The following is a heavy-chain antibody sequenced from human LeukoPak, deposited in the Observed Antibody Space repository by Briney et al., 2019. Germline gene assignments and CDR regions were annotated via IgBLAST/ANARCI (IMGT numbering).Heavy chain of an antibody. CDR2: IKNKTNSYTT. CDR3: ADLGTPY. J-gene: IGHJ4*02. CDR1: GFTVSSNY. V-gene: IGHV3-72*01. Sequence: GGSLRLSCAASGFTVSSNYMGWVRQAPGKGLEWVGRIKNKTNSYTTQYAASVQGRFTISRDDLKNSLYLQMSSLKTEDTAVYYCADLGTPYWGQGTLVTVSS.